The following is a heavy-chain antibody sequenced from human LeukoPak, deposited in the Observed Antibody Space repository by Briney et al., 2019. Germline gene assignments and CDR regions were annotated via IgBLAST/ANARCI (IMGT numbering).Heavy chain of an antibody. Sequence: GESLKISCKGSGYSFTKNWIGWVRQMPGKGLEWMGIIYPGDSDTRYSPSFQGQVTISADRSISTAYLQWSSLKASDTAMYYCARSLYGVNTWFDYWGQGTLVTVSS. D-gene: IGHD4/OR15-4a*01. J-gene: IGHJ4*02. CDR1: GYSFTKNW. CDR2: IYPGDSDT. V-gene: IGHV5-51*01. CDR3: ARSLYGVNTWFDY.